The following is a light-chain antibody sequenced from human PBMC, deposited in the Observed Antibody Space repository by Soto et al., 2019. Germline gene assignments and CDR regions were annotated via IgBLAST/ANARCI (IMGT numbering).Light chain of an antibody. Sequence: IQMTQSPSSVSASVGDRVTITCRASQGISRWLAWYQQKPGKAPKLLIYTASRLQSGVPSRFSGSGSGTDFHLPISSLQPEDFATYFSQKTKFFPFLFGPGTKVDI. CDR2: TAS. CDR1: QGISRW. V-gene: IGKV1-12*01. J-gene: IGKJ3*01. CDR3: QKTKFFPFL.